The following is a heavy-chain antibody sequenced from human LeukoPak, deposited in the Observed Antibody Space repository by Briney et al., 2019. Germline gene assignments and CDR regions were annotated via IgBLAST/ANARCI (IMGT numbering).Heavy chain of an antibody. CDR3: ARVRRDIVVVPAAPYYYYYMDV. CDR1: GGSISSYY. Sequence: SETLSLTCTVSGGSISSYYWSWIRQPPGKGLEWIGYIYYSGSTNYNPSLKSRVTISVDTSKNQFSLKLSSVTAADTAVYYCARVRRDIVVVPAAPYYYYYMDVWGKGTTVTVSS. D-gene: IGHD2-2*01. J-gene: IGHJ6*03. V-gene: IGHV4-59*01. CDR2: IYYSGST.